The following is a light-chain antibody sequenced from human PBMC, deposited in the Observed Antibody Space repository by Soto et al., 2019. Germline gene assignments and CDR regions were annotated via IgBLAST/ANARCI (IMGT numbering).Light chain of an antibody. CDR3: SSYAGSNNFVV. J-gene: IGLJ2*01. CDR1: RSDVGGYDY. CDR2: EVT. Sequence: QSALAQPPSASGSPGQSVTFSCTGTRSDVGGYDYVSWYQQHPGKAPKLMIYEVTKRPSGVPERFSGSKSGNTASLTVSGLQAEDEGDYYCSSYAGSNNFVVFGGGTQLNVL. V-gene: IGLV2-8*01.